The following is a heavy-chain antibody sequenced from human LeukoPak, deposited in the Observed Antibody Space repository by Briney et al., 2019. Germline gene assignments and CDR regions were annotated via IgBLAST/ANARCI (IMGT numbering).Heavy chain of an antibody. V-gene: IGHV4-59*01. J-gene: IGHJ6*02. Sequence: PSETLSLTCTVSGGSISSYYWSWIRQPPGKGLEWIGYIYYSGSTNYNPSLKSRVTISVDTSKNQFSLKLSSVTAADTAVYYCARDHPVGRSGSSDYYYYYGMDVWGQGTTVTVSS. CDR1: GGSISSYY. CDR3: ARDHPVGRSGSSDYYYYYGMDV. CDR2: IYYSGST. D-gene: IGHD3-10*01.